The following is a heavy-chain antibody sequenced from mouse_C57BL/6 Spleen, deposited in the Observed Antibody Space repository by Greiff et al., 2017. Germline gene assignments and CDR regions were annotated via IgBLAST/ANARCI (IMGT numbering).Heavy chain of an antibody. Sequence: QVQLQQPGAELVMPGASVKLSCKASGYTFTSYWMHWVKQRPGQGLEWIGEIDPSDSYTNYNQKFKGKFTLTVDKSSSTAYMQLSSLTSEDSAVYYCARYLENYFDYWVQGTTLTVSS. J-gene: IGHJ2*01. CDR1: GYTFTSYW. CDR3: ARYLENYFDY. V-gene: IGHV1-69*01. CDR2: IDPSDSYT.